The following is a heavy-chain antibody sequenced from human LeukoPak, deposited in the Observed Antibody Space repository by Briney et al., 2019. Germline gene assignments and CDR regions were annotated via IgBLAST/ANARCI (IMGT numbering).Heavy chain of an antibody. V-gene: IGHV1-18*01. CDR3: ARAPAFKPGIAVAGTDC. Sequence: GASVKVSCKASGYTFTSYGISWVRQAPGQGLEWMGWISAYNGNTNYAQKLQGRVTMTTDTSTSTAYMELRSLRSDDTAVYYCARAPAFKPGIAVAGTDCWGQGTLVTVSS. CDR2: ISAYNGNT. CDR1: GYTFTSYG. D-gene: IGHD6-19*01. J-gene: IGHJ4*02.